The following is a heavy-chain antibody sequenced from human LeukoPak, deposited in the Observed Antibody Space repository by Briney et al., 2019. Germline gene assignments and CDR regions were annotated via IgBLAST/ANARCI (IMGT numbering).Heavy chain of an antibody. CDR2: INHSGST. CDR3: ASARWDY. D-gene: IGHD5-24*01. V-gene: IGHV4-34*01. CDR1: GGSFSGYY. Sequence: SETLSLTCAVYGGSFSGYYWSWIRQPPGKGLEWIGEINHSGSTNYNPSLKSRVTISVDTSKNQFSLKLSSVTAADTAVYYCASARWDYWGQGTLVTVSS. J-gene: IGHJ4*02.